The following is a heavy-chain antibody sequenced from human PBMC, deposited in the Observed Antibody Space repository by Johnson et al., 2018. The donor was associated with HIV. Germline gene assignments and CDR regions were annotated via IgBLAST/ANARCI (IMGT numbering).Heavy chain of an antibody. V-gene: IGHV3-7*05. D-gene: IGHD1-26*01. CDR3: ARLIVGAPGAFDI. J-gene: IGHJ3*02. Sequence: VQLVESGGGVVQPGRSLRLSCAASGFTFSNHWMSWVRPAPGKGLEYVAYVNQDVSAKLYVDSVKVRFPISRDNAKNSLYLQMNSLRAEDTAVYYCARLIVGAPGAFDIWGQGTLVTVSS. CDR2: VNQDVSAK. CDR1: GFTFSNHW.